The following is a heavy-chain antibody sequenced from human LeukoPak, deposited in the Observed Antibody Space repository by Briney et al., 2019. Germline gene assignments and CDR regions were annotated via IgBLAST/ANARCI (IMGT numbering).Heavy chain of an antibody. J-gene: IGHJ4*02. D-gene: IGHD3-10*01. CDR1: GFTFSSSA. Sequence: GGSLRLSCSASGFTFSSSAMYWVRQAPGKGLELVSAFSSDGSSTFYADSVKGRFTISRDNSKNMLYLQMSSLRADDTAVYYCVKTLKYYGSGRGLFDSWGQGTLVTVSS. CDR3: VKTLKYYGSGRGLFDS. V-gene: IGHV3-64D*06. CDR2: FSSDGSST.